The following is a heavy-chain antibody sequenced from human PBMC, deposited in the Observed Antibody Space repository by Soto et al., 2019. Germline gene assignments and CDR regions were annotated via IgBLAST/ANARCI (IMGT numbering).Heavy chain of an antibody. Sequence: GGSLRLSCAASGFTFNTYWMSWVRQAPGKGLEWVSAISGSGGSTYYADSVKGRFTISRDNSKNTLYLQMNSLRAEDTAVYYCAKVQTYYDFWSGYYIDYWGQGTLVTVSS. CDR1: GFTFNTYW. D-gene: IGHD3-3*01. CDR3: AKVQTYYDFWSGYYIDY. V-gene: IGHV3-23*01. J-gene: IGHJ4*02. CDR2: ISGSGGST.